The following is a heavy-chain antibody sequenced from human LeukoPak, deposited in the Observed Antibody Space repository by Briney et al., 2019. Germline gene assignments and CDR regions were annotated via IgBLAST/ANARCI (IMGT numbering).Heavy chain of an antibody. Sequence: GGSLRLSCAASGFTFSRYWMSWVRQAPGKGLEWVSSISGSGSGGSTYYADSVKGRFTISRDNVKILYLQINNLRVEDTSVYYCARGGAARPDYWGQGTLATVSS. CDR1: GFTFSRYW. CDR2: ISGSGSGGST. CDR3: ARGGAARPDY. J-gene: IGHJ4*02. D-gene: IGHD6-6*01. V-gene: IGHV3-23*01.